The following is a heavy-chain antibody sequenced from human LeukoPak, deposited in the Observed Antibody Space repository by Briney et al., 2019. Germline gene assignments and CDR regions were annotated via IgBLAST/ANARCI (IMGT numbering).Heavy chain of an antibody. CDR1: GYTFTDYY. V-gene: IGHV1-2*02. CDR2: INPDNGGT. Sequence: ASVKVSCRASGYTFTDYYIHWVRQAPGQGLEWMGWINPDNGGTNYAQKFQGRVTMTRDTSIRTVYMDLSRLTSDDTAVYYCARRSRNGLDAFDIWGQGTMVTVSS. J-gene: IGHJ3*02. CDR3: ARRSRNGLDAFDI. D-gene: IGHD2-8*01.